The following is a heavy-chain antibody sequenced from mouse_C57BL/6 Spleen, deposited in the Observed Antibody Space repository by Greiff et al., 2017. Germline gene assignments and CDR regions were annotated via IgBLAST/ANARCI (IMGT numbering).Heavy chain of an antibody. V-gene: IGHV5-9-1*02. CDR3: TRDPDYDEGYAMDD. Sequence: EVQVVESGEGLVKPGGSLKLSCAASGFTFSSYAMSWVRQTPEKRLEWVAYISSGGDYTYYADTVKGRFTITRDNARNTLYLQMSSLKSEDTAMYYCTRDPDYDEGYAMDDWGQGTSVTVSS. CDR2: ISSGGDYT. J-gene: IGHJ4*01. D-gene: IGHD2-4*01. CDR1: GFTFSSYA.